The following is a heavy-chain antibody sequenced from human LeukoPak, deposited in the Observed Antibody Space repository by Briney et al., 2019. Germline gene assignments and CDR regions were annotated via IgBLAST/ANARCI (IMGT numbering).Heavy chain of an antibody. J-gene: IGHJ4*02. V-gene: IGHV1-69*13. Sequence: SVTVSFTASGGTFSSYAISWVRQAPGQGLEWMGGIIPIFGTANYAQKFQGRVTITADESTSTAYMELSSLRSEDTAVYYCARGGYCSGGSCNPLSYYFDYWGQGTLVTVSS. D-gene: IGHD2-15*01. CDR3: ARGGYCSGGSCNPLSYYFDY. CDR1: GGTFSSYA. CDR2: IIPIFGTA.